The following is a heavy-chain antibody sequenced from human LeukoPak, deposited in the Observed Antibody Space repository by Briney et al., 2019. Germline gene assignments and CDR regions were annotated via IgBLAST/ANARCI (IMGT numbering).Heavy chain of an antibody. CDR3: ARDDFSAPELFDY. V-gene: IGHV3-30-3*01. CDR2: ISSDGNNK. J-gene: IGHJ4*02. Sequence: GGSLRLSCAASGFTFTTYAFHWVRQAPGKGLECVTLISSDGNNKYYADSVKGRFTVSRDISKNTLYLQMDSLLPEDTAVYYCARDDFSAPELFDYWGQGTLVTVSS. D-gene: IGHD3/OR15-3a*01. CDR1: GFTFTTYA.